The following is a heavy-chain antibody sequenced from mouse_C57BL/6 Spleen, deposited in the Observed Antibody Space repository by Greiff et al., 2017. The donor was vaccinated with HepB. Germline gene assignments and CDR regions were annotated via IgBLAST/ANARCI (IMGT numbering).Heavy chain of an antibody. Sequence: EVNLVESGGGLVKPGGSLKLSCAASGFTFSSYAMSWVRQTPEKRLEWVATISDGGSYTYYPDNVKGRFTISRDNAKNNLYLQMSHLKSEDTAMYYCASHYDYDEDWYFDVWGTGTTVTVSS. CDR2: ISDGGSYT. D-gene: IGHD2-4*01. CDR3: ASHYDYDEDWYFDV. J-gene: IGHJ1*03. V-gene: IGHV5-4*03. CDR1: GFTFSSYA.